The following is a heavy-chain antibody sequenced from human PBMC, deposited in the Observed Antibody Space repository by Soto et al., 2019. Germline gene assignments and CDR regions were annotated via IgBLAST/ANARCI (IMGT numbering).Heavy chain of an antibody. CDR3: AREGYSSSWYSAYYFDY. J-gene: IGHJ4*02. Sequence: QVQLVESGGGVVQPGRSLRLSCAASGFTFSSYGMHWVRQAPGKGLEWVAVIWYDGSNKYYADSVKGRFTISRDNSKTTLYLQMNSLRAEDTAVYYCAREGYSSSWYSAYYFDYWGQGTLVTVSS. CDR2: IWYDGSNK. V-gene: IGHV3-33*01. CDR1: GFTFSSYG. D-gene: IGHD6-13*01.